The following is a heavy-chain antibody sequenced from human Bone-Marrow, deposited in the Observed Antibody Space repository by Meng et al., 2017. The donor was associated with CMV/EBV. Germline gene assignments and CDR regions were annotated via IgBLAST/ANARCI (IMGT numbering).Heavy chain of an antibody. CDR2: ITGGGSTI. CDR1: GFTFSDYY. J-gene: IGHJ5*02. CDR3: ARDPRNKGFDP. Sequence: GESLKISCVASGFTFSDYYMNWIRQAPGKGLEWLSYITGGGSTISYADSVKGRFTISGDNAQNSLYLQMDNLRAEDTAVYYCARDPRNKGFDPWGQGTLVTVSS. V-gene: IGHV3-11*01.